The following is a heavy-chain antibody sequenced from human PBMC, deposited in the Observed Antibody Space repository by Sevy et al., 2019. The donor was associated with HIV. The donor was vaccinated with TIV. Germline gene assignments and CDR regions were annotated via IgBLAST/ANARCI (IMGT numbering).Heavy chain of an antibody. J-gene: IGHJ4*02. D-gene: IGHD2-15*01. CDR3: TTEGLYCSGGSCYSEGFDY. CDR1: GFTLSNAW. V-gene: IGHV3-15*01. CDR2: IKSKTDGGTTDYA. Sequence: GGSLRLSCAASGFTLSNAWMSWVRQAPGKGLEWVGRIKSKTDGGTTDYADYAATVKGRFTISTNDSQNTLYLQMNSLKTEDTAVYYCTTEGLYCSGGSCYSEGFDYWGQGTLVTVSS.